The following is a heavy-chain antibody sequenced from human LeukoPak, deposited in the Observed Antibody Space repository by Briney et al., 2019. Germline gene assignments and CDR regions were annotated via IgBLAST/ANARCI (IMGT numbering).Heavy chain of an antibody. J-gene: IGHJ4*02. CDR2: ISYDGSNK. V-gene: IGHV3-30*18. D-gene: IGHD6-19*01. Sequence: QPGGSLRLSCAASGFTFSSYGMHWVRQAPGKGLEWVAVISYDGSNKYYADSVKGRFTISRDNSKNTLYLQMNSLRAEDTALYYCAKDKRWGGWYLYFDYWGQGTLVTVSS. CDR1: GFTFSSYG. CDR3: AKDKRWGGWYLYFDY.